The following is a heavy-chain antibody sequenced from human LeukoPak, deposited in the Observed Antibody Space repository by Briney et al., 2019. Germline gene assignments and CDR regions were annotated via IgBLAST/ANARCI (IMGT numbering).Heavy chain of an antibody. J-gene: IGHJ4*02. D-gene: IGHD6-19*01. CDR2: INPNSGGT. V-gene: IGHV1-2*02. CDR3: ARTSESGWREFDY. CDR1: GYTFTGYY. Sequence: ASVKVSCKASGYTFTGYYMHWVRQAPGQGLEWMGWINPNSGGTNFAQKFQGRVTMTRDTSISTAYLELSRLRSDDTAVYYCARTSESGWREFDYWGQGTLVTVSS.